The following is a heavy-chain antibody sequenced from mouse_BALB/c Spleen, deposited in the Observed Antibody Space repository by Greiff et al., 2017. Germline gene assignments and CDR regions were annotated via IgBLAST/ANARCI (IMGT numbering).Heavy chain of an antibody. CDR3: ARDGAFILEGFAY. D-gene: IGHD1-1*01. J-gene: IGHJ3*01. CDR1: GFSLTSYG. V-gene: IGHV2-9*02. CDR2: IWAGGST. Sequence: QVQLQQSGPGLVAPSQSLSITCTVSGFSLTSYGVHWVRQPPGKGLEWLGVIWAGGSTNYNSALMSRLSISKDNSKSQVFLKMNSLQTDDTAMYYCARDGAFILEGFAYCGQGTLVTVSA.